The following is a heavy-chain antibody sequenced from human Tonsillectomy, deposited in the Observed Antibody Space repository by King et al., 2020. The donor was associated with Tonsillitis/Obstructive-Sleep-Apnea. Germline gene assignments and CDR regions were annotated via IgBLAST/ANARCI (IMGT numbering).Heavy chain of an antibody. V-gene: IGHV4-34*01. Sequence: VQLQQWGAGLLKPSETLSLTCAVYGGSFSGYYWSWIRQPPGKGLEWIGEINHSGSTNYNPSLKSRVTISADTSKNQFSLKLSSVTAADTAVYYCARGRRYYDFWSGSAYYYYYYMDVWGKGTTVTVSS. CDR1: GGSFSGYY. CDR3: ARGRRYYDFWSGSAYYYYYYMDV. CDR2: INHSGST. D-gene: IGHD3-3*01. J-gene: IGHJ6*03.